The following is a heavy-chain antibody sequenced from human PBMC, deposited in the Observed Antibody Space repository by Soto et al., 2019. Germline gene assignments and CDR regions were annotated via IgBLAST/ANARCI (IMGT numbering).Heavy chain of an antibody. J-gene: IGHJ6*02. CDR3: ARDSRGYSYTEHLYYSSDMDV. CDR2: IIPIFGTA. V-gene: IGHV1-69*01. Sequence: QVQLVQSGAEVKKPGSSVKVSCKAYGGTFSSYAISWVRQAPGQGLEWMGGIIPIFGTANYAQKFQGRVTITADESTSTAYMELSSLRSEDTAVYYCARDSRGYSYTEHLYYSSDMDVWGQGTTVTGSS. D-gene: IGHD5-18*01. CDR1: GGTFSSYA.